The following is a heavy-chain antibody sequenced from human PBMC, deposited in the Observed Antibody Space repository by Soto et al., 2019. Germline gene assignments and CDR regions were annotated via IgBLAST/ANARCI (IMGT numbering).Heavy chain of an antibody. J-gene: IGHJ6*02. CDR3: ARGVVAALYYYGMDV. D-gene: IGHD2-15*01. Sequence: QVQLQESGPGLVKPSQTLSLTCTVSGGSISSGGYYWSWIRQHPGKGLEWIGYIYYSGSTYYNPSLKSRVTISGDTSKNQFSLKLSSVTAADTAVYYCARGVVAALYYYGMDVWGQGTTVTVSS. CDR1: GGSISSGGYY. CDR2: IYYSGST. V-gene: IGHV4-31*03.